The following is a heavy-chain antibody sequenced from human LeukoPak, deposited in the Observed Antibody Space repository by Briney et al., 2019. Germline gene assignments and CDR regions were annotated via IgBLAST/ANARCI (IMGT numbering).Heavy chain of an antibody. D-gene: IGHD3-3*01. CDR1: GYAFTSYG. Sequence: GASVKVSCKASGYAFTSYGISWVRQAPGQGLEWMGWISPYNGSTNYAQKVQGRVTMTTDTSTSTAYMELRSLRSDDTAVYYCARDPQPYYDFWSGTKNWFDPWGQGTLVTVSS. V-gene: IGHV1-18*01. CDR2: ISPYNGST. J-gene: IGHJ5*02. CDR3: ARDPQPYYDFWSGTKNWFDP.